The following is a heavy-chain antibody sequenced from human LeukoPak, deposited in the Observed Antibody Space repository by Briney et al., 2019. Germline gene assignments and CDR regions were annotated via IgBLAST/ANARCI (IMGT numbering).Heavy chain of an antibody. Sequence: PGGSRRLSCAASGFTFSSYDMNWVRQAPGKGLEWVSSISSSSSYIYYADSVKGRFTISRDNAKNSLYLQMNSLRAEDTAVYYCARGTGTFDYWGQGTLVTVSS. CDR3: ARGTGTFDY. D-gene: IGHD1-7*01. J-gene: IGHJ4*02. CDR2: ISSSSSYI. V-gene: IGHV3-21*01. CDR1: GFTFSSYD.